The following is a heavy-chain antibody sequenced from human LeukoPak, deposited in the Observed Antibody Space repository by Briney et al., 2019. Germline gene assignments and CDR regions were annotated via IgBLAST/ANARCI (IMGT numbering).Heavy chain of an antibody. CDR1: GYTFTSYA. D-gene: IGHD2-15*01. CDR3: AGVCSGGSCLDY. CDR2: MNPHSGDA. J-gene: IGHJ4*02. V-gene: IGHV1-8*02. Sequence: ASVKVSCKASGYTFTSYAMHWVRQAPGQRLEWMGWMNPHSGDADYAQNFQGRVTMTRSTSITTAYMELSSLTSEDTAVYYCAGVCSGGSCLDYWGQGTLVTVYS.